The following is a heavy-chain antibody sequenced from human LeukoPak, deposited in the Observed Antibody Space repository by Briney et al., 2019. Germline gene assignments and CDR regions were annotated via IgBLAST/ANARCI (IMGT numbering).Heavy chain of an antibody. CDR2: ISYSGTA. D-gene: IGHD3-9*01. Sequence: SETLSLTCTVSGGSISSYYWSWIRQPPGKGLEWIGYISYSGTADYNPSLKSRVTISVDMSKNQFSLKLSSMTAADTAVYYCARGVPYYNFDRSKRVPWGFDYWGQGTLVTVSS. CDR3: ARGVPYYNFDRSKRVPWGFDY. J-gene: IGHJ4*02. CDR1: GGSISSYY. V-gene: IGHV4-59*01.